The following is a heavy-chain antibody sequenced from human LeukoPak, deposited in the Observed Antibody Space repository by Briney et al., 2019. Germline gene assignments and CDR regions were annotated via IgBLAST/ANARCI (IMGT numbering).Heavy chain of an antibody. CDR3: ARVLVWEAGRYYHYYMDV. CDR1: GGSFSGYY. J-gene: IGHJ6*03. V-gene: IGHV4-34*01. Sequence: SETLSLTCAVYGGSFSGYYWSWIRQPPGKGLEWIGEINHSGSTNYNPSLKSRVTISVDTSKNQFSLKLSSVTAADTAVYYCARVLVWEAGRYYHYYMDVWGKGTTVTVSS. D-gene: IGHD1-26*01. CDR2: INHSGST.